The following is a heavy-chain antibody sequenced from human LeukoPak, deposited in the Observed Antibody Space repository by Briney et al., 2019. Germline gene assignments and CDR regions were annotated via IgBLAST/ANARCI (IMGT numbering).Heavy chain of an antibody. Sequence: GASVKVSCKASGGTFISYAISWMGQAPGQGREWMGGIIPIFGKANYAQKFQGRVTITADESTSTAYMELSSLRSADTAVYYCARGGITIFGVVIKSCNWFDPWGQGTLVTVSS. D-gene: IGHD3-3*01. V-gene: IGHV1-69*01. CDR1: GGTFISYA. J-gene: IGHJ5*02. CDR3: ARGGITIFGVVIKSCNWFDP. CDR2: IIPIFGKA.